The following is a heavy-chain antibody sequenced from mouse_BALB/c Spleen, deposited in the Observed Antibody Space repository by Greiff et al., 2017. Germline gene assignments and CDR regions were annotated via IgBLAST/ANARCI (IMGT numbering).Heavy chain of an antibody. CDR1: GFTFTDYY. D-gene: IGHD3-1*01. V-gene: IGHV7-3*02. Sequence: EVKLMESGGGLVQPGGSLRLSCATSGFTFTDYYMSWVRQPPGKALEWLGFIRNKANGYTTEYSASVKGRFTISRDNSQSILYLQMNTLRAEDSATYYCARDGGYLFDYWGQGTTRTVSS. CDR3: ARDGGYLFDY. J-gene: IGHJ2*01. CDR2: IRNKANGYTT.